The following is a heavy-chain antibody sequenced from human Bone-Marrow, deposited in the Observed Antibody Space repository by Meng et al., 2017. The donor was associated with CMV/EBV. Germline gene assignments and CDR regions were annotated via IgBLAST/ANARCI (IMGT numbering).Heavy chain of an antibody. V-gene: IGHV4-59*01. CDR3: ARDGGVAGTTHTSQENYYYYYGMDV. D-gene: IGHD1-7*01. CDR1: GGSISSYY. J-gene: IGHJ6*02. Sequence: SETLSLTCTVSGGSISSYYWSWIRQPPGKGLEWIGYIYYSGSTNYNPSLKSRVTISVDTSKNQFSLKLSSVTAADTAVYYCARDGGVAGTTHTSQENYYYYYGMDVWGQGTTVTVSS. CDR2: IYYSGST.